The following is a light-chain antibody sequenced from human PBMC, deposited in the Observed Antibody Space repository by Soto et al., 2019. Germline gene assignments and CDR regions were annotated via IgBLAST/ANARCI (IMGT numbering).Light chain of an antibody. J-gene: IGKJ4*01. CDR2: GAS. V-gene: IGKV3-20*01. CDR1: QSVSSDY. Sequence: EIVLTQSPGTLSLSPGERATLSCRASQSVSSDYLAWFQQKPGQAPRLLIYGASSRATGIPDRFSGSGSGTDFTLTISRLEPEDFAVYYCQQYVTSPFIFGGGTKGEIK. CDR3: QQYVTSPFI.